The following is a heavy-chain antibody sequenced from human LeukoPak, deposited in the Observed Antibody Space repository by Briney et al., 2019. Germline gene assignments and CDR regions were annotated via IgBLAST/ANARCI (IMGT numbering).Heavy chain of an antibody. CDR2: ISYDGSNE. CDR3: AKEFNRGLPDY. V-gene: IGHV3-30*18. J-gene: IGHJ4*02. Sequence: GGSLRLSCAASGFTFSTYGMHWVRQAPGKGLEWVAVISYDGSNEYYADSVKGRFTISRDNSENTLYLQMSSLRAEDTAVYYCAKEFNRGLPDYWGQGTLVTVPS. D-gene: IGHD2-21*01. CDR1: GFTFSTYG.